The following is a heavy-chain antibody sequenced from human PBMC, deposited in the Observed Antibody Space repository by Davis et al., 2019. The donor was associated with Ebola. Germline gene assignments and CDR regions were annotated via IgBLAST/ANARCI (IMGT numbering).Heavy chain of an antibody. J-gene: IGHJ4*02. V-gene: IGHV3-9*01. Sequence: PGGSLRLSCAASGFTFDDYAMHWVRQAPGKGLEWVSGISWNSGSIGYADSVKGRFTIYRDNAKNSLYLQMNSLRAEDTALYYCARINSYGDFDYWGQGTLVTVSS. CDR2: ISWNSGSI. D-gene: IGHD5-18*01. CDR1: GFTFDDYA. CDR3: ARINSYGDFDY.